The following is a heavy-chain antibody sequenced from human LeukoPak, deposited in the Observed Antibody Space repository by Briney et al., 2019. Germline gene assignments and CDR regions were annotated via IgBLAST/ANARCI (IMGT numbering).Heavy chain of an antibody. CDR2: FHTAGDT. Sequence: GGSLRLSCAASGFTFSNYDMHWVRQATGKGLEWVSAFHTAGDTHYSGSVKGRSATSRENAKNSFYLQMNNLRAGDTAVYYCARGSCSSSSCYERLNGLDVWGQGTPVTVSS. J-gene: IGHJ6*02. V-gene: IGHV3-13*01. D-gene: IGHD2-2*01. CDR3: ARGSCSSSSCYERLNGLDV. CDR1: GFTFSNYD.